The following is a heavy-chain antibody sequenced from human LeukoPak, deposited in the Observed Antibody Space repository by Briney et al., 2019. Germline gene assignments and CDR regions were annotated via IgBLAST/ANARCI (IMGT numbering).Heavy chain of an antibody. V-gene: IGHV4-59*01. CDR2: IYYNGDT. D-gene: IGHD3-10*01. Sequence: SETLSLTCSVSGDSITGYSWSWIRQTPGKGLEWIGYIYYNGDTHYNPSLNSRLSMSVDTPKKQFSLNLRSVTAADTAVYYCVRGPYGSSISNWFDPWGQGLLVTVFS. CDR3: VRGPYGSSISNWFDP. J-gene: IGHJ5*02. CDR1: GDSITGYS.